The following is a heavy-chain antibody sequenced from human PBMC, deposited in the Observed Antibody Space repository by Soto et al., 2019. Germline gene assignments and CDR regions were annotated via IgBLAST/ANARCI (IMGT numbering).Heavy chain of an antibody. Sequence: GGSLRLSCAASGLVFTNAQMHWVRQAPGEGLEWLALIESKTNGGTTKYAAPVKGRFTISRDDSKNTLYLQMNSLKTEDTAVYYCTTDLRSWYRRYWGQGTLVTVSS. D-gene: IGHD6-13*01. CDR1: GLVFTNAQ. CDR2: IESKTNGGTT. CDR3: TTDLRSWYRRY. J-gene: IGHJ4*02. V-gene: IGHV3-15*07.